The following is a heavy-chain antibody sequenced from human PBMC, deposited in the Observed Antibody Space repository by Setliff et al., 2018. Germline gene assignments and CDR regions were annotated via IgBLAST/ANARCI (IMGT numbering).Heavy chain of an antibody. J-gene: IGHJ6*03. CDR2: TIPIFGTT. Sequence: GASVQVSCKASGGTFSSYGISWVRQAPGQGLEWMGGTIPIFGTTDYAQKFQGRVTIITDESTSTAFMQLSSLRSEDTAVYYCVREGVDSRSSTDYRYYMDVWGKGTTVTV. D-gene: IGHD3-22*01. V-gene: IGHV1-69*05. CDR1: GGTFSSYG. CDR3: VREGVDSRSSTDYRYYMDV.